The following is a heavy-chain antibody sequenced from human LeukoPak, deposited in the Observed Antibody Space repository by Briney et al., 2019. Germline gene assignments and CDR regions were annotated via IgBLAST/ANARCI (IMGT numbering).Heavy chain of an antibody. D-gene: IGHD3-9*01. CDR1: GYTFTSYD. CDR3: ARGPYYDILTGYYIGLSYFDY. CDR2: MNPNSGNT. V-gene: IGHV1-8*01. J-gene: IGHJ4*02. Sequence: GASVKVSCKASGYTFTSYDINWVRQATGQGLEWMGWMNPNSGNTDYAQKFQGRVTMNRNTSISTAYMELSSLRSEDTVVYYCARGPYYDILTGYYIGLSYFDYWGQGTLVTVSS.